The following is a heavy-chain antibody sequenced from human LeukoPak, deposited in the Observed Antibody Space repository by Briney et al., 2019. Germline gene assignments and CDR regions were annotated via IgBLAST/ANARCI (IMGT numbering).Heavy chain of an antibody. CDR3: VKRGYWTGVGEFLLL. CDR1: GFTFSSYG. D-gene: IGHD2-8*02. V-gene: IGHV3-33*01. CDR2: IRYDGSQK. Sequence: GRSLRLSRAASGFTFSSYGIFWVRQAPGKGLGWVGVIRYDGSQKHYADSVKGRFTISRDNSKDNLYLQMNSLRVEETAVYCCVKRGYWTGVGEFLLLWGQGTVVTVFS. J-gene: IGHJ1*01.